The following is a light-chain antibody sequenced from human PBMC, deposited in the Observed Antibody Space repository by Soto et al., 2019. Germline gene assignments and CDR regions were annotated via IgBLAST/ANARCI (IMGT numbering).Light chain of an antibody. CDR3: QTWGTVIQV. J-gene: IGLJ2*01. Sequence: QLVLTQSPSASASLGASLKLTCTLSRGHSSYAIAWHQQQPEKGPRYLMKLNSDGSHSKGDGIPDRFSGSSSGAERYLTISSLQSEDEADYYCQTWGTVIQVFGGGTKLTVL. V-gene: IGLV4-69*01. CDR2: LNSDGSH. CDR1: RGHSSYA.